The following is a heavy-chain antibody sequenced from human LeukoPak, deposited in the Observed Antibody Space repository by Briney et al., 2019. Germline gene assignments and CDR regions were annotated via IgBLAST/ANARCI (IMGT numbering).Heavy chain of an antibody. V-gene: IGHV3-48*02. CDR1: GFTFSRYI. CDR2: ISSSSSTI. J-gene: IGHJ4*02. Sequence: PGGSLRLSCAASGFTFSRYIMNWVRQAPGKGLEWVSYISSSSSTIDYADSVKGRLTTSRDNAKNSLYLQMNSLRDEDTAVYYCVRTAYYDISTGYPYYFDYWGQGTLVTVSS. CDR3: VRTAYYDISTGYPYYFDY. D-gene: IGHD3-9*01.